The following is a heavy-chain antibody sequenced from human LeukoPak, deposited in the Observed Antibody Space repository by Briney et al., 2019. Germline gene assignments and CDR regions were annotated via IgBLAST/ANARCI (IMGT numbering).Heavy chain of an antibody. CDR3: ARVVTAVYYYYMDV. CDR1: GYTFTGYY. J-gene: IGHJ6*03. V-gene: IGHV1-2*06. Sequence: ASVKVSCKASGYTFTGYYMHWVRQAPGQGLEWMGRINPNSGGTNYAQKFQGRVTMTRDTSISTAYMELSRLRSDDTAVYYCARVVTAVYYYYMDVWGKGTTVIVSS. D-gene: IGHD2-21*02. CDR2: INPNSGGT.